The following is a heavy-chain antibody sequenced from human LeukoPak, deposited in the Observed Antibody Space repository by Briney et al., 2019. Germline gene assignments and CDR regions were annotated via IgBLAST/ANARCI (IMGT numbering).Heavy chain of an antibody. CDR1: GFTFSSYS. CDR2: ISSSSSYI. J-gene: IGHJ3*02. D-gene: IGHD2-2*01. Sequence: GGSLRLSCAASGFTFSSYSMNWVRQAPGKGLEWVSSISSSSSYIYYADSVKGRFTISRDNAKNSLYLQMNSLRAEDTAVYYCARPLGYCSSTSCYAFDIWGQGTMVTVSS. V-gene: IGHV3-21*01. CDR3: ARPLGYCSSTSCYAFDI.